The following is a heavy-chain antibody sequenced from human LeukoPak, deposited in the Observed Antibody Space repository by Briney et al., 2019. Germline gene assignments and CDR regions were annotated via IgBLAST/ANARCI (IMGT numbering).Heavy chain of an antibody. J-gene: IGHJ4*02. D-gene: IGHD2-21*01. CDR2: IRYDGSNK. Sequence: GGSLRLSCAASGFTFSSYGMHWVRQAPGKGLEWVAFIRYDGSNKYYADSVKGRFTISRDNSKNTLYLQMNSLRAEDTAVYYCAKVPYCGGDCYSPADYWGQGTLVTVPS. V-gene: IGHV3-30*02. CDR1: GFTFSSYG. CDR3: AKVPYCGGDCYSPADY.